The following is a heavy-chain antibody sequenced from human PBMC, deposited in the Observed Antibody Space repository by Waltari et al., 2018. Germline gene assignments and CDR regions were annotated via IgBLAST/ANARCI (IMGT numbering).Heavy chain of an antibody. J-gene: IGHJ4*02. CDR3: ARVQFNSGLRLGELSTLDY. Sequence: QVQLQESGPGLVKPSETLSLTCAVSGYSISRGYYWGWIRQPPGKGLEWIGSIYHSGSTYYNPSLKSRVTISVDTSKNQFSLKLSSVTAADTAVYYCARVQFNSGLRLGELSTLDYWGQGTLVTVSS. V-gene: IGHV4-38-2*01. CDR1: GYSISRGYY. D-gene: IGHD3-16*02. CDR2: IYHSGST.